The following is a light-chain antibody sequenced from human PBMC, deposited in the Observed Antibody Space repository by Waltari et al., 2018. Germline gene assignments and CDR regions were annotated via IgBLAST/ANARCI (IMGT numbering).Light chain of an antibody. CDR3: QNHERLPAT. V-gene: IGKV3D-20*02. Sequence: ERATHSCRASQNIGRYLVWYQQKPGQAPRLLIYEASRRATGIPDRFSGSGSGTDFSLTISRLEPEDFAVYYCQNHERLPATFGQGTKVEIK. CDR2: EAS. J-gene: IGKJ1*01. CDR1: QNIGRY.